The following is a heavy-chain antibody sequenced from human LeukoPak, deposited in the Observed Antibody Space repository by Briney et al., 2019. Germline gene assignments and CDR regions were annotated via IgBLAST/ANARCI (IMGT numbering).Heavy chain of an antibody. J-gene: IGHJ4*02. Sequence: GGSLRLSCVASGFTFSNYGMYWVRQAPGKGLEWVAFILYDGSNKYYADSVKGRFTFSRDNSKNTLYLQMNSLRAEDTAVYYCAKGSGWYIDYWGQGTLVTVSS. CDR3: AKGSGWYIDY. CDR1: GFTFSNYG. V-gene: IGHV3-30*02. CDR2: ILYDGSNK. D-gene: IGHD6-19*01.